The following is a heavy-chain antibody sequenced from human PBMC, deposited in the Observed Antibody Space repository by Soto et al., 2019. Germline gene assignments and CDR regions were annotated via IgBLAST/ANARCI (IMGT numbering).Heavy chain of an antibody. Sequence: EVLLAESGGGLIQPGGSLRLSCATSGLTLKSQSLTWVRQAPGKGLEWVANINQDGGEKSYVDSVKGRFTISRDNAKTSLDLQVNGLRAEDTAVYYCAGGYSYGYSLVYWGQGTLVSVSS. D-gene: IGHD5-18*01. CDR1: GLTLKSQS. J-gene: IGHJ4*02. CDR2: INQDGGEK. V-gene: IGHV3-7*03. CDR3: AGGYSYGYSLVY.